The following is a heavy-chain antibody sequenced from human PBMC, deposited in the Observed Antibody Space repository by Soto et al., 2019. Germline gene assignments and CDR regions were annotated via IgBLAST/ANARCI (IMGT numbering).Heavy chain of an antibody. V-gene: IGHV1-69*06. CDR1: GLTVSSYV. Sequence: QVQLVQSGPEVKQPGSSVKVSCRASGLTVSSYVIIWVRQAPGQGLEWMGGVIPLLGTVNYEQRFRGRVTITAEKATSTAYMELHSLRSEDTAVYYCAGLGYSNGYAYWGQGTLVTVPS. J-gene: IGHJ4*02. CDR3: AGLGYSNGYAY. CDR2: VIPLLGTV. D-gene: IGHD4-4*01.